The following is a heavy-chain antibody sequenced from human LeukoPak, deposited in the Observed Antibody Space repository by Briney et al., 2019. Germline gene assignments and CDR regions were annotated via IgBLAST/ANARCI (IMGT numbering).Heavy chain of an antibody. J-gene: IGHJ3*02. Sequence: GGSLRLSCAASGFTFSSYSMKWVRQAPGKGLEWVSYISSSSSTIYYADSVKGRFTISRDNAKNSLYLQMNSLRAEDTAVYYCAREKLRFLEWPLNAFDIWGQGTVVTVSS. CDR1: GFTFSSYS. D-gene: IGHD3-3*01. V-gene: IGHV3-48*01. CDR3: AREKLRFLEWPLNAFDI. CDR2: ISSSSSTI.